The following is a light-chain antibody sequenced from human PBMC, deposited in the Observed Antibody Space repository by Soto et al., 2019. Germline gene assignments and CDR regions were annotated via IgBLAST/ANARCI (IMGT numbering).Light chain of an antibody. CDR1: SSDVGGYNY. J-gene: IGLJ1*01. CDR2: EVS. V-gene: IGLV2-14*01. Sequence: QSALTQPASVSGSPGQSITISCTGTSSDVGGYNYVSWYQQHPGKAPKLMIYEVSNRPSGVSNRFSGSKSGNTASLTISGLQDEDEADYYCSSYTISSTIYVFGTGTKVTVL. CDR3: SSYTISSTIYV.